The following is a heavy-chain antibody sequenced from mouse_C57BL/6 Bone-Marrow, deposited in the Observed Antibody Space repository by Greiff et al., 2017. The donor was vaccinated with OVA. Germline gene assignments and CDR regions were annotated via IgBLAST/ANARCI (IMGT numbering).Heavy chain of an antibody. J-gene: IGHJ3*01. CDR3: TRGDPAWFAY. V-gene: IGHV1-18*01. Sequence: EVKLQESGPELVKPGASVKIPCKASGYTFTDYNMDWVKQSHGKSLEWIGDINPNNGGTIYNQKFKGKATLTVDKSSSTAYMELRSLTSEDTAVYYCTRGDPAWFAYWGQGTLVTVSA. CDR2: INPNNGGT. CDR1: GYTFTDYN.